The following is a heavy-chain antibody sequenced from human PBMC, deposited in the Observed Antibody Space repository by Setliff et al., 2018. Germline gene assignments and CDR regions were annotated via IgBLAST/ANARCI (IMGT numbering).Heavy chain of an antibody. V-gene: IGHV3-23*01. CDR3: AKHVLSSGWPNDAFDF. D-gene: IGHD6-25*01. CDR1: GFNLRNSA. J-gene: IGHJ3*01. CDR2: LNDVGHNT. Sequence: GGSLRLFCAASGFNLRNSAMSWVRQAPGKGLEWVSGLNDVGHNTYYADSVKGRFTISRDNSKNTLYLQMNSLRAEDAAVYYCAKHVLSSGWPNDAFDFWGQGTMVTVSS.